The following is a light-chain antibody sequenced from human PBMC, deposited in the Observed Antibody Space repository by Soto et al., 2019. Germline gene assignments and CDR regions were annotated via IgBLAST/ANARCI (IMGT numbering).Light chain of an antibody. CDR1: SGSVSTSYY. V-gene: IGLV8-61*01. Sequence: QAVVTQEPSFSVSPGETVTLTCGLNSGSVSTSYYPGGYQQTPGQAPRTLIYATNKRSSGVPDRFSGSILGNKAALTITGAQADDESDYYCVLYMVTDIVVFGGGTKVTVL. J-gene: IGLJ2*01. CDR2: ATN. CDR3: VLYMVTDIVV.